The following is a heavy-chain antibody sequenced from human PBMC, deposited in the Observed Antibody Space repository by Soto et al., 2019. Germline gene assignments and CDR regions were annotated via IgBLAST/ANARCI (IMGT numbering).Heavy chain of an antibody. J-gene: IGHJ4*02. CDR3: ERVVPLWFGELNDY. CDR1: GYTFTGYY. V-gene: IGHV1-2*02. D-gene: IGHD3-10*01. CDR2: INPNSGGT. Sequence: ASVKVSCKASGYTFTGYYMHWVRQAPGQGLEWMGWINPNSGGTNYAQKFQGRVTMTRDTSISTAYMELSRLRSDDTAVYYCERVVPLWFGELNDYWARGTVVTVSS.